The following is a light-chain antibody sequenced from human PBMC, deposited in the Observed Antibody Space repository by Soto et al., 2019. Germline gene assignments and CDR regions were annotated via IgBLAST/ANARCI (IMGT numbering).Light chain of an antibody. CDR2: SDT. J-gene: IGLJ3*02. Sequence: QSVLTQPPSASGTPGQTITISCSGSMSNTEVHSVHWYQQLPGTAPKLLIYSDTQRPSGVPDRFSGSESGTSAYLGISGLRSEDEAEYFCAAWDDSLSGLVFGGGTKLTVL. V-gene: IGLV1-47*02. CDR3: AAWDDSLSGLV. CDR1: MSNTEVHS.